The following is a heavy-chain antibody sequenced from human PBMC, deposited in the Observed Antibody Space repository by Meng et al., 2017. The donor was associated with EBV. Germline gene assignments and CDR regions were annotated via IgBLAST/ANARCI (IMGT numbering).Heavy chain of an antibody. V-gene: IGHV4-4*01. D-gene: IGHD2-21*01. CDR1: GGSISRSTW. Sequence: DSGTRRVSPVRHLAHTCEASGGSISRSTWWSWDLQPPRKQLEWIGEIYHSWSTNYNPPPKSRVTKSVYKFKNQSSTLLSYVLSADPAVYLCARLVIALWAYYFDYWGQGTLVTVSS. CDR3: ARLVIALWAYYFDY. J-gene: IGHJ4*02. CDR2: IYHSWST.